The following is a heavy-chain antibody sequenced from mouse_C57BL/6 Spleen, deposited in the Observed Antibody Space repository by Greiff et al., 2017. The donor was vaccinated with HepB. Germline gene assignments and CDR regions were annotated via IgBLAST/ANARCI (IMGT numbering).Heavy chain of an antibody. CDR3: ARSDYGRTYWYFDV. CDR1: GYTLTSYW. J-gene: IGHJ1*03. CDR2: IDPSDSYT. Sequence: QVQLQQPGAELVRPGTSVKLSCKASGYTLTSYWMHWVKQRPGQGLEWIGVIDPSDSYTNYNQKFKGKATLTVDTSSSTAYMQLSSLTSEDSAVYYCARSDYGRTYWYFDVWGTGTTVTVSS. V-gene: IGHV1-59*01. D-gene: IGHD1-1*01.